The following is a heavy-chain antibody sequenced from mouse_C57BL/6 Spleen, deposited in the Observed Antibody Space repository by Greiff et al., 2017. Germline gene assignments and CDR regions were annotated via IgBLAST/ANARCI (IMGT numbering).Heavy chain of an antibody. CDR1: GYTFTSYW. CDR3: ARQGYSNFDY. J-gene: IGHJ2*01. D-gene: IGHD2-5*01. CDR2: IYPGSGST. V-gene: IGHV1-55*01. Sequence: QVQLQQPGAELVKPGASVKMSCKASGYTFTSYWITWVKQRPGQGLEWIGDIYPGSGSTNYNEKFKSKATLTVDTSASTAYMQLSSLTSEDSSVYYCARQGYSNFDYWGQGTTLTVSS.